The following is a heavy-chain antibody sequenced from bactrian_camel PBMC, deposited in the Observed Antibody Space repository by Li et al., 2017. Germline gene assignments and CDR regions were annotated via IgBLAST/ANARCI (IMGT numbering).Heavy chain of an antibody. Sequence: VQLVESGGGSVQAGGSLRLSCVVSENAYDSYYLGWVRQAPGQEREGVATIYLGGGNTYYTDSVKGRFTISQNDARNTVYLQMNNLKPEDTAMYYCKSDSQTCGTVRHMNTDFWGRGTQVTVS. J-gene: IGHJ4*01. CDR3: KSDSQTCGTVRHMNTDF. CDR2: IYLGGGNT. CDR1: ENAYDSYY. V-gene: IGHV3S40*01. D-gene: IGHD2*01.